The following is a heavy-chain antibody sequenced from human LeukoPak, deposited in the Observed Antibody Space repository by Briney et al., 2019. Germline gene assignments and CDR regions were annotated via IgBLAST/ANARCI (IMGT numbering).Heavy chain of an antibody. Sequence: PGGSLRLSCAASGFTVSSNYMSWARQAPGKGLEWVSVIYSGGSTYYADSVKGRFTISRDNSKNTLYLQMNSLRAEDTAVYYCARAADGIVGATDYWGQGTLVTVSS. J-gene: IGHJ4*02. V-gene: IGHV3-66*01. CDR2: IYSGGST. CDR3: ARAADGIVGATDY. CDR1: GFTVSSNY. D-gene: IGHD1-26*01.